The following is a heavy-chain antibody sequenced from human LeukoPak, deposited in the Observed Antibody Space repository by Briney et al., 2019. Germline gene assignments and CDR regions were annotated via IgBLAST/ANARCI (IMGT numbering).Heavy chain of an antibody. V-gene: IGHV3-33*01. CDR2: KWSDGNDK. D-gene: IGHD5-24*01. Sequence: RSLRLSCAAPKFTLSSYGMHWVRQTPGKVPDRVANMWAVKWSDGNDKFYADSVKGRFTISRDDSSNTLYLQMNSLRAEDTAVYYCARARDAYIHGLEYWGQGTLVTVSS. J-gene: IGHJ4*02. CDR3: ARARDAYIHGLEY. CDR1: KFTLSSYG.